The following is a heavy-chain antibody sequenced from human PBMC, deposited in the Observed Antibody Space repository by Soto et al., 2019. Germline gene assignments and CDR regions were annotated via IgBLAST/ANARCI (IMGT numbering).Heavy chain of an antibody. J-gene: IGHJ5*02. CDR2: IIPIFGTA. D-gene: IGHD3-22*01. V-gene: IGHV1-69*13. CDR1: GGTFSSYA. CDR3: AQYDSSGYLFS. Sequence: GASVKVSCKASGGTFSSYAISWVRQAPGQGLEWMGGIIPIFGTANYAQKFQGRVTITADESTSTAYMELSSLRSEDTAVYYCAQYDSSGYLFSWGQGTLVTVSS.